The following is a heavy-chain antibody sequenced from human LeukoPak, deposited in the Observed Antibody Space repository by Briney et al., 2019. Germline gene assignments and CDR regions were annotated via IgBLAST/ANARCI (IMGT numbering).Heavy chain of an antibody. Sequence: GASVKVSCKASGYTFTSYGISWVRQAPGQGLEWMGWISAYNGNTNYAQKLQGRVTMTTDTSTSTAYMELRSLRSDDTAVYYCARDSDGSGSSTFIGWFDPWGQGTLVTVSS. CDR1: GYTFTSYG. V-gene: IGHV1-18*01. CDR3: ARDSDGSGSSTFIGWFDP. D-gene: IGHD3-10*01. J-gene: IGHJ5*02. CDR2: ISAYNGNT.